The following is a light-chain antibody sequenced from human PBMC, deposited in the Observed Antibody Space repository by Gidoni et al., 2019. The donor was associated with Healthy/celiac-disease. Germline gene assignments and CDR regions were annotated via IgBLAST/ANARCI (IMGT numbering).Light chain of an antibody. CDR1: QSVTSSY. V-gene: IGKV3-20*01. Sequence: EIVLTQSPGTLSLSPGERATLSCRASQSVTSSYLAWYQQKPGQAPRHLIYGASSRATGIPDRFSGSGSGTDFTLTISRLETEDFAVYYCQQYGSSVWTFGQGTKVEIK. CDR2: GAS. J-gene: IGKJ1*01. CDR3: QQYGSSVWT.